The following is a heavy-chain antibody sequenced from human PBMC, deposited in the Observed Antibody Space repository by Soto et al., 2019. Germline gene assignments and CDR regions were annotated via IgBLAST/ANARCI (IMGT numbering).Heavy chain of an antibody. CDR3: ARVSGSYYYGMDV. Sequence: QVQLQESGPGLVKPSGTLSLTCAVSGGSISSSNWWRWVRQPPGKGLEWIGEIYHSGSTNYNPSLTSRVTISVDKSKNQYSLKLSSVTAADTAVYYCARVSGSYYYGMDVWGQGTTVTVSS. V-gene: IGHV4-4*02. CDR1: GGSISSSNW. CDR2: IYHSGST. J-gene: IGHJ6*02. D-gene: IGHD1-26*01.